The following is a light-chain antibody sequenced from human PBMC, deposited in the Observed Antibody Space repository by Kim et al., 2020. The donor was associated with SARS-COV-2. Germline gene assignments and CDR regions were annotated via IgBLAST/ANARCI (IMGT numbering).Light chain of an antibody. Sequence: SPGERATLSCRANQSVTSTHLAWYQQTPRPAPTPVLYYELSRATGLPDRFSRSATATDFNITISRQQPEDSAVYYRQNDGGSSVTFGGVTKVDIK. J-gene: IGKJ4*01. CDR1: QSVTSTH. CDR3: QNDGGSSVT. V-gene: IGKV3-20*01. CDR2: YEL.